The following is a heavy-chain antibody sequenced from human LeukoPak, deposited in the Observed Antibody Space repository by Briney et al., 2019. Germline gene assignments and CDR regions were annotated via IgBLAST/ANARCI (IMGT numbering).Heavy chain of an antibody. J-gene: IGHJ4*02. V-gene: IGHV1-2*02. CDR3: AREGCTGGTCYSPPY. Sequence: ASVKVSCKASGYTFSDYYIHWVRQAPGQGLEWMGRINPSNGRTDYAQKFQDRVTMTRDTSISTAYMELSRLRSDDTAVYYCAREGCTGGTCYSPPYWGQGTLVTVSS. CDR2: INPSNGRT. D-gene: IGHD2-15*01. CDR1: GYTFSDYY.